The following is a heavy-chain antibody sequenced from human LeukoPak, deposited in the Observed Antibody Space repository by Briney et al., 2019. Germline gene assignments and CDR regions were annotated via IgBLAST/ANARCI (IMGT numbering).Heavy chain of an antibody. CDR2: VYHSGTT. CDR1: GGPISSGGYY. V-gene: IGHV4-31*03. D-gene: IGHD3-10*01. Sequence: SETLSLTCSVSGGPISSGGYYWSWIRQQPGMGLEWIGHVYHSGTTNYNPSLKSRVTISADTSKNQFSLRLNSVTAADTAVYFCARWAVRGVVNFDYWGQGIRVTVSS. CDR3: ARWAVRGVVNFDY. J-gene: IGHJ4*02.